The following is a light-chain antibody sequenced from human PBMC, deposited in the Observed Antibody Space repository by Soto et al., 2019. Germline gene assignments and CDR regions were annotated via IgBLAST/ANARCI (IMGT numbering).Light chain of an antibody. CDR3: ASWDDSLNGVV. CDR2: SNN. Sequence: QSVLTQPPSASGTPGQRVTISYSGSNSNIGSNTVNWYQQLPGTAPKLLIYSNNQRPSGVPGRFSDSKSGTSASLAISGLQSEDEADYYCASWDDSLNGVVFGGGTKVTVL. J-gene: IGLJ2*01. CDR1: NSNIGSNT. V-gene: IGLV1-44*01.